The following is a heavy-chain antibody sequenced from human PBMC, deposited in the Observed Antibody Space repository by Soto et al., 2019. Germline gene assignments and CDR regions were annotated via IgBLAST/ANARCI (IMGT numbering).Heavy chain of an antibody. CDR2: FDPEDGET. D-gene: IGHD3-10*01. J-gene: IGHJ5*02. Sequence: GASVKVSCKVSGYTLTELSMHWVRQAPGKGLEWMGGFDPEDGETIYAQKFQGRVTMTEDTSTDTAYMELSSLRSEDTAVYYCATDPLILPNPPYGSGSYSWGQGTLVTVSS. CDR3: ATDPLILPNPPYGSGSYS. CDR1: GYTLTELS. V-gene: IGHV1-24*01.